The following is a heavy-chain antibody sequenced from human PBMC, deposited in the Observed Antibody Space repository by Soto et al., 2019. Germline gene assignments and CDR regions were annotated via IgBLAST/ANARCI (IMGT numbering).Heavy chain of an antibody. CDR2: ISGCGGST. D-gene: IGHD1-26*01. V-gene: IGHV3-23*01. Sequence: EVKLLESGAGLVQPGGSLRLSCAASGLTFSSYAMSWVRQAPGKVLEWVSAISGCGGSTYYADSVKGRFTISRDKSKNTLYLQMNSLSAEDADVYDCAKVELSVSYFRVWGPGTLVTVSS. CDR3: AKVELSVSYFRV. J-gene: IGHJ4*02. CDR1: GLTFSSYA.